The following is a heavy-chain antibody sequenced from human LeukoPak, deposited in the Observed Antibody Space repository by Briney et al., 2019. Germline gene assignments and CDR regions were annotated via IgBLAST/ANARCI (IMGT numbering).Heavy chain of an antibody. Sequence: GGSLRLSCAASGFTVSSNYMNWVRQAPGKGLEWVSVIYSGGSTYYADSVKGRFTISRDNAMNTLYLQLSSLRVEDTAVYYCARGSIAAAGIDYWGQGTLVTVSS. CDR1: GFTVSSNY. V-gene: IGHV3-53*01. J-gene: IGHJ4*02. CDR2: IYSGGST. D-gene: IGHD6-13*01. CDR3: ARGSIAAAGIDY.